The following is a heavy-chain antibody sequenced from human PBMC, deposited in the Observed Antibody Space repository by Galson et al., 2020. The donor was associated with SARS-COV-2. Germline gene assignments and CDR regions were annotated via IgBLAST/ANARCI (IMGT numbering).Heavy chain of an antibody. CDR1: GFIFSNYA. V-gene: IGHV3-23*01. J-gene: IGHJ4*02. CDR3: AKTGGSFYDSTGFYVFDY. D-gene: IGHD3-22*01. CDR2: ISGSGGTT. Sequence: TGGSLRLSCATYGFIFSNYAISWVRQAPGKGLEWVSTISGSGGTTFYADSVKGRFTISRDYSKNTLYLQMDSLRAEDTAVYHCAKTGGSFYDSTGFYVFDYWGQGALVTVSS.